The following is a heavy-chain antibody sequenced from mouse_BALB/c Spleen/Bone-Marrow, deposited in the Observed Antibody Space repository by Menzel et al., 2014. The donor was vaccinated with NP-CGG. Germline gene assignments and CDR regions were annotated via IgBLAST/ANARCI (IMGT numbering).Heavy chain of an antibody. D-gene: IGHD1-1*01. CDR3: ARVVATDWYFDV. J-gene: IGHJ1*01. CDR2: IWGGGST. Sequence: QVQLKESGPGLVAPSQSLSITCTVSGFSLSRYSVHWVRQPPGRGLEWLGMIWGGGSTDYNSALKSRLSISKDNSKNQVFLKMNSLQTDDTAMYYCARVVATDWYFDVWGAGTTVTVSS. CDR1: GFSLSRYS. V-gene: IGHV2-6-4*01.